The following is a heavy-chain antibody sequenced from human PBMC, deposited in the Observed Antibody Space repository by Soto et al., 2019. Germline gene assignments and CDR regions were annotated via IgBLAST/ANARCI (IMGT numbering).Heavy chain of an antibody. CDR1: VDSVSSNSAA. J-gene: IGHJ6*02. D-gene: IGHD6-13*01. V-gene: IGHV6-1*01. CDR2: TYYRSKWYN. Sequence: SQSLSRTCASSVDSVSSNSAAWNFIRQSPWRGLEWLGRTYYRSKWYNDYAVSVKSRITINPDTSKNQFSLQLNSVTPEDTAVYYCARDIAAAGTIYYGMDVWGQGTTVTVSS. CDR3: ARDIAAAGTIYYGMDV.